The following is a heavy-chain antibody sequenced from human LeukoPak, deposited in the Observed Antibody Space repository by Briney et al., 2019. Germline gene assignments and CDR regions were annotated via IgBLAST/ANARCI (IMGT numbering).Heavy chain of an antibody. CDR1: GYTFTGYY. CDR2: INPNSGGT. CDR3: ARRFCSGGSCSLDY. Sequence: ASVKVSCKASGYTFTGYYMHWVRQAPGQGLEWKGRINPNSGGTNYAQKFQGRVTMTRDTSISTAYMELSRLRSDDTAVYYCARRFCSGGSCSLDYWGQGTLVTVSS. J-gene: IGHJ4*02. V-gene: IGHV1-2*06. D-gene: IGHD2-15*01.